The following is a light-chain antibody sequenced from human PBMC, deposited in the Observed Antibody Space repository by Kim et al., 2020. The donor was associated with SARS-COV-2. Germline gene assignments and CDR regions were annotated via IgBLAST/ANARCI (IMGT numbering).Light chain of an antibody. CDR3: NSRDTSGNLWV. CDR1: SSRNYH. CDR2: NKD. J-gene: IGLJ3*02. Sequence: ALGKTDRIKCQGNSSRNYHARWYQQRPGQAHVIVIYNKDNRPSGNPERFSGSRSVDTASLTITGARAEDEADYYCNSRDTSGNLWVFGGGTQLTVL. V-gene: IGLV3-19*01.